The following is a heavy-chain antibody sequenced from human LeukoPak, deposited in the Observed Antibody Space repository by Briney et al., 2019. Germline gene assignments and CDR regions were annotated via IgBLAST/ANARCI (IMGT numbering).Heavy chain of an antibody. D-gene: IGHD1-1*01. Sequence: PGGSLRLSCAASGFTFSSYEMNWVRQAPGKGLEWVSYISSSGSTIYYADSVKGRFTISRDNAKNSLYLQMNSLRAEDTAVYYCTSGLSVRRSNNTPVDYWGQGTLVIVSS. CDR2: ISSSGSTI. V-gene: IGHV3-48*03. J-gene: IGHJ4*02. CDR1: GFTFSSYE. CDR3: TSGLSVRRSNNTPVDY.